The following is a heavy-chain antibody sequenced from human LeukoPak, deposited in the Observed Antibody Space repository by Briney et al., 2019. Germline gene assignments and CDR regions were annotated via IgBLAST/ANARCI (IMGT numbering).Heavy chain of an antibody. CDR1: GFTLSAYY. V-gene: IGHV3-11*01. Sequence: GGSLRLSCAASGFTLSAYYVTWIRQAPGKGLEWISYISGSGSTIFYADPVKGRFTVSRDNAQNSLYLQMNSLRAEDTAIYYCARDYRNGGMDVWGQGTTVTVSS. CDR2: ISGSGSTI. CDR3: ARDYRNGGMDV. D-gene: IGHD2-8*01. J-gene: IGHJ6*02.